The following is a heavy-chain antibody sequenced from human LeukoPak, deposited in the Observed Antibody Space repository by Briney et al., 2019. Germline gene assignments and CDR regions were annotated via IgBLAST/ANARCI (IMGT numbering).Heavy chain of an antibody. D-gene: IGHD1-26*01. Sequence: SETLSLTCTVSGVSITSGIYYWSWIRQPAGKGLEWIGRIFTSGGTNYNPPLKSRVTISVDTSKNQFSLKLSSVTAADTAVYYCTRVTESGSPGSWFDPWGQGTLVTVSS. J-gene: IGHJ5*02. CDR3: TRVTESGSPGSWFDP. V-gene: IGHV4-61*02. CDR1: GVSITSGIYY. CDR2: IFTSGGT.